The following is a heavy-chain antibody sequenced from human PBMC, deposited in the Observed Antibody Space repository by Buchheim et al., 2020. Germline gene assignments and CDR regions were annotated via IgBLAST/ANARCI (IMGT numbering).Heavy chain of an antibody. CDR3: TTLSHDIVY. J-gene: IGHJ4*02. CDR1: GFIFVNAH. Sequence: EVQLVESGGGLVKTGGSLRLSCGASGFIFVNAHMNWVRQAPGKGLEWVGLIKSNPAGGTTQYAAPVKGRFPFSRDASKNTLYLQINSLKSEDTAVYYCTTLSHDIVYWGRGT. D-gene: IGHD1-1*01. V-gene: IGHV3-15*07. CDR2: IKSNPAGGTT.